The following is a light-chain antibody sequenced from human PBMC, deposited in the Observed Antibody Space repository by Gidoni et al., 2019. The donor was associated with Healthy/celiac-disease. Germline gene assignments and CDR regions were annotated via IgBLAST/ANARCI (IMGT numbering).Light chain of an antibody. CDR3: QQYGSSPQT. Sequence: EIVFTQYPGTLSLAPGARATLSCRASQSVRNSYLAWYQQKPGQAPRLRIYGASSRATGIPDRFSGSGSGTDFTLTISRLEPEDFAVYYCQQYGSSPQTFGQGTKLEIK. CDR2: GAS. CDR1: QSVRNSY. J-gene: IGKJ2*01. V-gene: IGKV3-20*01.